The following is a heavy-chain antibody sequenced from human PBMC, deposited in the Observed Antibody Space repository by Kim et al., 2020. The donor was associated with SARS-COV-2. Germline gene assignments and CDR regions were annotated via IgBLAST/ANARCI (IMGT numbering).Heavy chain of an antibody. V-gene: IGHV4-34*01. J-gene: IGHJ4*02. CDR1: GGSFSGYY. D-gene: IGHD1-1*01. CDR2: INHSGST. Sequence: SETLSLTCAVYGGSFSGYYWSWIRQPPGKGLEWIGEINHSGSTNYNPSLKSRVTISVDTSKNQFSLKLSSVTAADTAVYYCARRGGVPEQHYWGQGTLVTVSS. CDR3: ARRGGVPEQHY.